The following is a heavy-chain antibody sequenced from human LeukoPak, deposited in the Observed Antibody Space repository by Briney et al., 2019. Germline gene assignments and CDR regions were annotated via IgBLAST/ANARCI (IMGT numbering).Heavy chain of an antibody. D-gene: IGHD3-3*01. CDR2: IYYSGST. CDR1: GGSITYYY. Sequence: SETLSLTCSVSGGSITYYYWNWIRQPPGKGLEWIGCIYYSGSTNYNPSLKSRVTISVDTSKNQLSLKLSSVTAADTAVYYCARDLSTIFGVVRGWYFDLWGRGTLVTVSS. CDR3: ARDLSTIFGVVRGWYFDL. V-gene: IGHV4-59*01. J-gene: IGHJ2*01.